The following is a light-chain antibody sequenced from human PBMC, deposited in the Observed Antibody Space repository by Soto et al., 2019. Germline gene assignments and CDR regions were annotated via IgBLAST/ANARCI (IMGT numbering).Light chain of an antibody. CDR3: QQRSNWPFT. V-gene: IGKV3-11*01. CDR2: DAS. Sequence: EIVMTQSPATLSVSPGERATLSCRASQSIRTNLAWYRRKPGQAPSLLIYDASNRATGIPARFSGSGSGTDFTLTISSLEPEDFAVYYCQQRSNWPFTFGQGTRLEIK. J-gene: IGKJ5*01. CDR1: QSIRTN.